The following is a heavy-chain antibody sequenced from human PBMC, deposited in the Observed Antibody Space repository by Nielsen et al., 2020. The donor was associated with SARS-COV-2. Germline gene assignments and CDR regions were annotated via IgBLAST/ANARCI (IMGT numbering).Heavy chain of an antibody. Sequence: GESLKISCAASGFTFSIYAMHWVRQAPGKGLEWVAVVSNDGNIQYYSGSVKGRFTISRDNSKNTLYLQMNSLRAEDTAVYSCARVMQGNFDYWGQGTLVTVSS. J-gene: IGHJ4*02. CDR1: GFTFSIYA. CDR3: ARVMQGNFDY. CDR2: VSNDGNIQ. V-gene: IGHV3-30*03.